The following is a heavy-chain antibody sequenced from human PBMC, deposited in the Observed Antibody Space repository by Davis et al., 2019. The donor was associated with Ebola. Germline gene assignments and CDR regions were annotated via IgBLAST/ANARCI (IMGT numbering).Heavy chain of an antibody. CDR3: ARAAEQWLVQIDY. D-gene: IGHD6-19*01. V-gene: IGHV1-8*01. CDR2: MNPNSGNT. Sequence: ASVKVSCKASGYTFTSYDINWVRQATGQGLEWMGWMNPNSGNTGYAQKFQGRVTMTRNTSISTAYMELSSLRSEDTAVYYCARAAEQWLVQIDYWGQGTLVTVSS. J-gene: IGHJ4*02. CDR1: GYTFTSYD.